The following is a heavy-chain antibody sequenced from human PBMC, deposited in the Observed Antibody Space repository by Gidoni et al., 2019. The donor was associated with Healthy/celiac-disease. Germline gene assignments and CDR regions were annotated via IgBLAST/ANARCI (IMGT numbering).Heavy chain of an antibody. J-gene: IGHJ6*02. CDR1: AYSISSGYS. CDR3: ARALNPEYYYYGMDV. Sequence: QVQLQESGPGLVKPSETLSLTCHVSAYSISSGYSLGWIRQPPGKGLEWIGSIYHSGSTYYNPSLKSRVTIAVDTSKNQFSLKLSSVTAADTAVYYCARALNPEYYYYGMDVWGQGTTVTVSS. CDR2: IYHSGST. V-gene: IGHV4-38-2*02.